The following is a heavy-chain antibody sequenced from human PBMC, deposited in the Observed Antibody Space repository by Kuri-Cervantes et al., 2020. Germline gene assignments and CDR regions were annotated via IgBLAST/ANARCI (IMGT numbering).Heavy chain of an antibody. CDR3: ARGPYYFDL. J-gene: IGHJ4*02. Sequence: GGSLRLSCAASGFTFSDHYMDWVRQAPGKGLEWVGRTRNKANSYTTEYAASVKGRFTISGDDSKNSLYLQMNSLRAEDTALYYCARGPYYFDLWGRGTLVTVSS. CDR2: TRNKANSYTT. V-gene: IGHV3-72*01. CDR1: GFTFSDHY.